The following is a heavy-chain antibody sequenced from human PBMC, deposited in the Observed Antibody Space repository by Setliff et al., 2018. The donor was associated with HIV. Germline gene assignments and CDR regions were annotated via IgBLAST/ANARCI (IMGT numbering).Heavy chain of an antibody. CDR1: GHIFSNSD. D-gene: IGHD3-10*01. CDR3: ASGKGVGGVVITDGLDV. Sequence: GASVKVSCKPSGHIFSNSDIHWVRRATGQGLEWMGWMNPNSGVTGYALKFHDRVTMTRDTSISTAYLELRTLTSEDTAVYYCASGKGVGGVVITDGLDVWGKGTTVTVSS. J-gene: IGHJ6*04. V-gene: IGHV1-8*02. CDR2: MNPNSGVT.